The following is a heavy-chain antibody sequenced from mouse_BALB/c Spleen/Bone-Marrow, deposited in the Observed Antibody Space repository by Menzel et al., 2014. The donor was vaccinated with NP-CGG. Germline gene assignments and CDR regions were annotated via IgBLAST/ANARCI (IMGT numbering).Heavy chain of an antibody. Sequence: QVQLQQSGPGLVQPSPSLSITCTASGFSLTSYGVHWVRQSPGKGLEWLGVIWSGGNTDYNAAFISRLSISKDNSKSQVFVKMNSLQANDTAIYYCARKLGDGYSFAYWGQGTLVTVSA. D-gene: IGHD2-3*01. CDR3: ARKLGDGYSFAY. CDR2: IWSGGNT. V-gene: IGHV2-2*02. CDR1: GFSLTSYG. J-gene: IGHJ3*01.